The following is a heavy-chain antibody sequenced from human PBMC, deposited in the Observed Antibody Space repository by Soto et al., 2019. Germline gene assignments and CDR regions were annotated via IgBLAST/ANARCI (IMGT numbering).Heavy chain of an antibody. CDR3: ARLPNYSYYYMDV. CDR2: IYPGDSDT. Sequence: EVQLVQSGAEVKKPGESLKISCKGFGYSFASCWIGWVRQMPGKGLEWMGVIYPGDSDTRYSPSFQGQVTISADKSINTAYLQWSSLKASDTAMYYCARLPNYSYYYMDVWGKGTTVTVSS. V-gene: IGHV5-51*03. J-gene: IGHJ6*03. CDR1: GYSFASCW.